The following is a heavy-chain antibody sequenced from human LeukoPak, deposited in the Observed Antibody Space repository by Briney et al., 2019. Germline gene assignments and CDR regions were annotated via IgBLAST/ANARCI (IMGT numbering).Heavy chain of an antibody. CDR2: IFYTGAT. D-gene: IGHD5-18*01. J-gene: IGHJ4*02. CDR1: GDSISSASFY. CDR3: ASGYTFGSEF. Sequence: SETLSLTCTVFGDSISSASFYWGWVRQPPGKGLEWIASIFYTGATYYNPSLRSRLAISVDTSNNQFSLSLTSVTAADTATYYCASGYTFGSEFWGQGILVAVSS. V-gene: IGHV4-39*01.